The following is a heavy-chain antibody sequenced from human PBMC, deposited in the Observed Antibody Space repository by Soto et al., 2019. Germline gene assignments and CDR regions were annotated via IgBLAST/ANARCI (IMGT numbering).Heavy chain of an antibody. CDR3: AKDRMVVPAAMSWYFDL. Sequence: QVQLVESGGGVVQPGRSLRLSCAASGFTFSSYGMHWVRQAPGKGLEWVAVISYDGSNKYYADSVKGRFTISRDNSKNTLYLQMNSLRAEDTAVYYCAKDRMVVPAAMSWYFDLWGRGTLVTVSS. CDR2: ISYDGSNK. D-gene: IGHD2-2*01. CDR1: GFTFSSYG. J-gene: IGHJ2*01. V-gene: IGHV3-30*18.